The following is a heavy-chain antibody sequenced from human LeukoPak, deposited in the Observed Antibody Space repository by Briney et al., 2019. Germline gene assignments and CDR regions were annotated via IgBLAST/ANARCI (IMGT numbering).Heavy chain of an antibody. J-gene: IGHJ4*02. Sequence: GGSLRLSCAGSGFTFSSYRMHWVRHAPGKGLVWVSRISSDGSSATYADSVKGRFTISRDNAKNTLYLRMNSLRDEDTAVYYCARDMVYWGQGTLVTVSS. V-gene: IGHV3-74*01. CDR1: GFTFSSYR. D-gene: IGHD3-10*01. CDR2: ISSDGSSA. CDR3: ARDMVY.